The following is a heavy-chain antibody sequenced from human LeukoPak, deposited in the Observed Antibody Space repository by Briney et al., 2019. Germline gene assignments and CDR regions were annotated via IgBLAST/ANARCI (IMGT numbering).Heavy chain of an antibody. J-gene: IGHJ6*02. Sequence: ASVKVSCKASGYTFTGYYMHWVRQAPGQGLEWMGWINPNSGGTNYAQKFQGRVTMTRDTSISTAYMELSRLRSDDTAVYYCARVLPNYYDSSGYVSYYYYYGMDVWGQGTTVTVSS. D-gene: IGHD3-22*01. CDR2: INPNSGGT. CDR1: GYTFTGYY. V-gene: IGHV1-2*02. CDR3: ARVLPNYYDSSGYVSYYYYYGMDV.